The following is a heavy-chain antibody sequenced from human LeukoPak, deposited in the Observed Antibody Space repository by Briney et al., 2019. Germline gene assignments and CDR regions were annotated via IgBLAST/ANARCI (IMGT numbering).Heavy chain of an antibody. CDR2: ISGSGGST. CDR3: AKFRSGWYPTPFDY. D-gene: IGHD6-19*01. V-gene: IGHV3-23*01. Sequence: PGGSLRLSCAASGFTFSSYGMSWVRQAPGKGLEWVSVISGSGGSTYYADSVKGRFTISRDNSKNTLYLQMNSLRAEDTAVYYCAKFRSGWYPTPFDYWGQGTLVTVSS. CDR1: GFTFSSYG. J-gene: IGHJ4*02.